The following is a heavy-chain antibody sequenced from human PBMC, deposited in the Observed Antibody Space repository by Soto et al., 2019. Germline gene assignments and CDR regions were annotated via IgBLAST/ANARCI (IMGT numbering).Heavy chain of an antibody. V-gene: IGHV5-10-1*01. CDR1: GYTFTTYY. CDR3: ARTLYYYDSSGYYWDAFDI. J-gene: IGHJ3*02. Sequence: GESLKISCAASGYTFTTYYITWARQLPGKGLEWVGRIDPSDSYTTYNPSFQGHVTISADKSISTAYLQWSSLKASDTAMYYCARTLYYYDSSGYYWDAFDIWGQGTMVTVSS. D-gene: IGHD3-22*01. CDR2: IDPSDSYT.